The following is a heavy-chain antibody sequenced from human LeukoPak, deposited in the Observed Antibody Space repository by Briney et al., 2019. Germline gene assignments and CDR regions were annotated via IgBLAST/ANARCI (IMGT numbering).Heavy chain of an antibody. Sequence: PGGSLRLSCEASGFTFSNHAMNRVRQAPGKGLEWVSYISRSSNSIYYADSVEGRFTVSRDNAQSSLYLQMNSLRAEDTAAYYCARDTGSGYYSNNWFDPWGQGTLVTVSS. CDR3: ARDTGSGYYSNNWFDP. D-gene: IGHD3-22*01. V-gene: IGHV3-48*04. J-gene: IGHJ5*02. CDR2: ISRSSNSI. CDR1: GFTFSNHA.